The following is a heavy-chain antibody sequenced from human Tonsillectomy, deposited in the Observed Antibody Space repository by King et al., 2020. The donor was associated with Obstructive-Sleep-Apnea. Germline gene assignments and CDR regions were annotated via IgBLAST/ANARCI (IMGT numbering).Heavy chain of an antibody. CDR1: GGSISSYY. CDR2: IYYSGST. J-gene: IGHJ6*02. D-gene: IGHD6-13*01. V-gene: IGHV4-59*01. Sequence: VQLQESGPGLVKPSETLSLTCTVSGGSISSYYWSWIRQPPGKGLEWIGYIYYSGSTNYNPSLQSRVTISVDTSKNQFSLKLSSVTAADTAVYYCARDALLAAAGVVTYYYYGMDVWGQGTTVTVSS. CDR3: ARDALLAAAGVVTYYYYGMDV.